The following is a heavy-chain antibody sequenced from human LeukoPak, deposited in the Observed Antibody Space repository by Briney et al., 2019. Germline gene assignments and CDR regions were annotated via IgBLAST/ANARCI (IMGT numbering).Heavy chain of an antibody. Sequence: GASVKVPCKASGYTFTCYYMHWVRQAPGQGLEWMGWINPNSGGTNYAQKFQGRVTMTRDTSISTAYMELSRLRSDDTAVYYCARAETGDNADDAFDIWGQGTMVTVSS. V-gene: IGHV1-2*02. CDR2: INPNSGGT. CDR1: GYTFTCYY. J-gene: IGHJ3*02. CDR3: ARAETGDNADDAFDI. D-gene: IGHD7-27*01.